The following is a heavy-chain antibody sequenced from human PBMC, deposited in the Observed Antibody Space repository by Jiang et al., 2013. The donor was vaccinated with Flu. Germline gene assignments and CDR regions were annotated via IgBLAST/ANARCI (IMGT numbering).Heavy chain of an antibody. CDR2: IIPILGIA. Sequence: GAEVKKPGSSVKVSCKASGGTFSSYAISWVRQAPGQGLEWMGRIIPILGIANYAQKFQGRVTITADKSTSTAYMELSSLRSEDTAVYYCARGGTQEYSYGYVLFAFDIWGQGTMVTVSS. CDR1: GGTFSSYA. J-gene: IGHJ3*02. V-gene: IGHV1-69*04. D-gene: IGHD5-18*01. CDR3: ARGGTQEYSYGYVLFAFDI.